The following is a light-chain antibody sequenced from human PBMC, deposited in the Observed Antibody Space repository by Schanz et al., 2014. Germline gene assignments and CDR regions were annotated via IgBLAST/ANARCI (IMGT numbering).Light chain of an antibody. J-gene: IGLJ3*02. V-gene: IGLV1-40*01. CDR3: AAWDDSLNGWV. CDR1: SSNIGAGYD. CDR2: GNS. Sequence: QSVLTQPPSVSGAPGQRVTISCTGSSSNIGAGYDVHWYQQLPGTAPKLLIYGNSNRPSGVPDRFSGSKSGTSASLAITGLQAEDKADYYCAAWDDSLNGWVFGGGTKLTVL.